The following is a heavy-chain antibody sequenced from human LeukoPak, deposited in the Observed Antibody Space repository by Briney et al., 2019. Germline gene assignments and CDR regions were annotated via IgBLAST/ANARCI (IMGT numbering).Heavy chain of an antibody. CDR1: GFTVSSNY. V-gene: IGHV3-66*01. Sequence: PGGSLRLSCAASGFTVSSNYVSWVRQAPGKGLEWVSVIYSGGSTYYADSVKGRFTISRDNSKNTLYLQMNSLRAEDTAVYYCARDPRYCSSTSRYGEVLYGMDVWGQGTTVTVSS. CDR3: ARDPRYCSSTSRYGEVLYGMDV. CDR2: IYSGGST. J-gene: IGHJ6*02. D-gene: IGHD2-2*01.